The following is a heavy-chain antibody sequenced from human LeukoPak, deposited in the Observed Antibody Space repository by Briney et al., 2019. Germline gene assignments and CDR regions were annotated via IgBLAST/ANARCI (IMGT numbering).Heavy chain of an antibody. Sequence: SETLSLTCTVSNYSITSGYYWGWIRQPPGKGLEWIGSIYHSGTTYYNPSLKSRVTISVDTSKNQFSLNLSSVTAADTAVYYCARVSRGYDILYWGQGTLDTVSS. CDR3: ARVSRGYDILY. D-gene: IGHD3-9*01. V-gene: IGHV4-38-2*02. J-gene: IGHJ4*02. CDR1: NYSITSGYY. CDR2: IYHSGTT.